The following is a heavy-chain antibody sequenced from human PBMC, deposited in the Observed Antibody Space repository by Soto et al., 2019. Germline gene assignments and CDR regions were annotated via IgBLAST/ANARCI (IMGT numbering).Heavy chain of an antibody. CDR1: GYTFTGYY. V-gene: IGHV1-2*02. J-gene: IGHJ4*02. D-gene: IGHD3-3*01. CDR2: INPNSGGT. CDR3: ARGVSTIFGVVIDFDY. Sequence: ASVKVSCKASGYTFTGYYMHWVRQAPGQGLEWMGWINPNSGGTNYAQKFQGRVTMTRDTSISTAYMELSRLRSDDTAVYYCARGVSTIFGVVIDFDYWGQGXLVTVSS.